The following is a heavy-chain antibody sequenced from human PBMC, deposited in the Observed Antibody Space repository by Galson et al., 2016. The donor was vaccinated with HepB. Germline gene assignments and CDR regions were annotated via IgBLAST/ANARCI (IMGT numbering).Heavy chain of an antibody. V-gene: IGHV3-23*01. CDR3: SKAYSGGSPYRAFDF. Sequence: SLRLSCAASGFRFSSYAVSWVRQAPGKGLEWVSGISGSGGRTYYADSVKGRFTISRDNSKNTVYLQMNSLRVEDTAIYYCSKAYSGGSPYRAFDFRGQGTVATV. D-gene: IGHD2-15*01. J-gene: IGHJ3*01. CDR1: GFRFSSYA. CDR2: ISGSGGRT.